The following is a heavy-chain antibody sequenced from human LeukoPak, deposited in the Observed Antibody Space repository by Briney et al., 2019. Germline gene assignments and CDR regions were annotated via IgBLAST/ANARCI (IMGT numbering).Heavy chain of an antibody. Sequence: GGSLRLSCAASGFTFSTYWMTWVRQAPGKGLEWVANIKHDGSEQYYVDSVKGRFTISRDNAKNSLYLQMNSLRADDTAVYYCARWPYSSSYYFDYWGQGTLVTVSS. CDR2: IKHDGSEQ. D-gene: IGHD6-6*01. CDR3: ARWPYSSSYYFDY. CDR1: GFTFSTYW. V-gene: IGHV3-7*01. J-gene: IGHJ4*02.